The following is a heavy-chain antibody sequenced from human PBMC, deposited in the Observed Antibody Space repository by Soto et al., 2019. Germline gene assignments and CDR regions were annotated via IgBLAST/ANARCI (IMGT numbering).Heavy chain of an antibody. D-gene: IGHD6-19*01. CDR2: IYYSGST. V-gene: IGHV4-30-4*01. CDR3: ARLTPGYSSGWFIDY. J-gene: IGHJ4*02. Sequence: QVQLQESGPGLVKPSQTLSLTCTVSGGSISSGDYYWSWIRQPPEQGLEWIGYIYYSGSTYYNPSLKSRVTISVDTSKNPFSLKLSSVTAADTAVYYCARLTPGYSSGWFIDYWGQGTLVTVSS. CDR1: GGSISSGDYY.